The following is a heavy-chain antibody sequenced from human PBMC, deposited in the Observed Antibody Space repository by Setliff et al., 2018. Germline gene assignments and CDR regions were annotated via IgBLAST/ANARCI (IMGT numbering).Heavy chain of an antibody. CDR2: ISSGGSK. D-gene: IGHD6-19*01. CDR1: DFSVTTNY. J-gene: IGHJ4*02. CDR3: VRDGQWLVPHY. Sequence: PGGSLRLSCAASDFSVTTNYMNWVRQAPGKGLDWVSAISSGGSKFYADSVKGRFTISRDNAKNSVYLQMNSLRAEDTAVYYCVRDGQWLVPHYWGQGTLVTVSS. V-gene: IGHV3-53*01.